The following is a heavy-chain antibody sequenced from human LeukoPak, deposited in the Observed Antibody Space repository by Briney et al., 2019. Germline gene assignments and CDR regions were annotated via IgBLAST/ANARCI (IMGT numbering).Heavy chain of an antibody. CDR1: GFTFSSYW. Sequence: PGGSLRLSCAASGFTFSSYWMSWVRQAPGKGLEWVANIKQDGSEKYYVDSVKGRFTISRDNAKNSLYLQMNSLRAEDTAVYYCARDRGYYPYYYGMDVWGQGTTVTVSS. D-gene: IGHD1-26*01. CDR2: IKQDGSEK. J-gene: IGHJ6*02. CDR3: ARDRGYYPYYYGMDV. V-gene: IGHV3-7*01.